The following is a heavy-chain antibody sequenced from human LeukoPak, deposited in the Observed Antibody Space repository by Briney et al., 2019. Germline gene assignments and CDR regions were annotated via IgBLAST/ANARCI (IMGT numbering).Heavy chain of an antibody. Sequence: SETLSLTCAVYGGSFSGYYWSWIRQPPGKGLEWIGEINHSGSTNYNPSLKSRVTISVDTSKNQFSQKLSSVTAADTAVYYCARDDTLYYFDYWGQGTLVTVSS. V-gene: IGHV4-34*01. CDR3: ARDDTLYYFDY. D-gene: IGHD3-9*01. J-gene: IGHJ4*02. CDR1: GGSFSGYY. CDR2: INHSGST.